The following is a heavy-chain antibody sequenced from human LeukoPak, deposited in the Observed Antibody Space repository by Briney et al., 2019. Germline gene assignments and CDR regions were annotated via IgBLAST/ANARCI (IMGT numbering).Heavy chain of an antibody. CDR2: IYYSGST. J-gene: IGHJ5*02. V-gene: IGHV4-39*07. CDR1: GGSISSSSYY. D-gene: IGHD3-22*01. Sequence: PSETLSLTSTVSGGSISSSSYYWGWIRQPPGKGLEWIGSIYYSGSTYYNPSLKSRVTISVDTSKNQFSLKLSSVTAADTAVYYCARRRTGYYYDSSGYYYAHLLPNWFDPWGQGTLVTVSS. CDR3: ARRRTGYYYDSSGYYYAHLLPNWFDP.